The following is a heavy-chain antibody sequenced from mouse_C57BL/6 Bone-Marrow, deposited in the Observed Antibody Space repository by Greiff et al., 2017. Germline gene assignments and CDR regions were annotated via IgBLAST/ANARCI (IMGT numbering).Heavy chain of an antibody. Sequence: QVQLQQSGAELVRPGTSVKVSCKASGYAFTNYLIEGVKQRPGQGLEWIGVINPGSGGTNYNEKFKGKAPLTADKSSRTAYMQLSSLTSEASAVYFCARSKNWDSWFAYWGQGTLVTVSA. V-gene: IGHV1-54*01. J-gene: IGHJ3*01. CDR3: ARSKNWDSWFAY. CDR1: GYAFTNYL. D-gene: IGHD4-1*01. CDR2: INPGSGGT.